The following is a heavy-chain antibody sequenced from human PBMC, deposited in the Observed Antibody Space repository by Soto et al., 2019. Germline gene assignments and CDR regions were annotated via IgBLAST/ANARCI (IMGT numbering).Heavy chain of an antibody. V-gene: IGHV4-34*01. CDR3: AREGQAGYCSGGSCYVGYYYYMGV. J-gene: IGHJ6*03. CDR2: INHSGST. CDR1: GGSFSGYY. D-gene: IGHD2-15*01. Sequence: QVQLQQWGAGLLKPSETLSLTCAVSGGSFSGYYWSWIRQPPGKGLEWIGAINHSGSTNYNPSLSSEVNISVDTSKNQFSLKLSSVTAADTAVYYCAREGQAGYCSGGSCYVGYYYYMGVWGKGTTVTVSS.